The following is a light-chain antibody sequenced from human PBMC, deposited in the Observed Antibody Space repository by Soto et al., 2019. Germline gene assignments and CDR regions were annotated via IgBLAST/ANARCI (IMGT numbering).Light chain of an antibody. CDR3: QVWDSSSDLHVV. Sequence: SYELTQPPSVSVAPGKTARITCGGNNIGSKSVHWYQQKPGQAPVLVIYYDSDRPSGIPERFSGSNSGNTATQTISRVEAGDEADYYCQVWDSSSDLHVVFGGGTQLTVL. CDR2: YDS. CDR1: NIGSKS. V-gene: IGLV3-21*04. J-gene: IGLJ2*01.